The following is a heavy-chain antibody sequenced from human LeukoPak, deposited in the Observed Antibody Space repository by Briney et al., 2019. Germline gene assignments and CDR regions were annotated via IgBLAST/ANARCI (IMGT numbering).Heavy chain of an antibody. CDR3: ARRYDSKNYFDY. CDR2: ISSSSSYI. V-gene: IGHV3-21*01. D-gene: IGHD3-22*01. J-gene: IGHJ4*02. CDR1: GFTFSSYS. Sequence: GGSLILSCAASGFTFSSYSMNWVRQAPGKGLEWVSSISSSSSYIYYADSVKGRFTISRDNAKNSLYLQMNSLRAEDTAVYYCARRYDSKNYFDYWGQGTLVTVSS.